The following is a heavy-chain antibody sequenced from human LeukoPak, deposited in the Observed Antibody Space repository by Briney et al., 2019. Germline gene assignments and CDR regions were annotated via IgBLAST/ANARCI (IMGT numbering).Heavy chain of an antibody. V-gene: IGHV3-30*03. J-gene: IGHJ3*02. Sequence: GGSLRLSCAASGFTFNSYGMHWVRQAPGKGLEWVAVISYDGSNKYYAGSVKGRFTISRDNSKNTLYLQMNSLRAEDTAVYYCARDRYYYDSSGPHTDAFDIWGQGTMVTVSS. CDR2: ISYDGSNK. D-gene: IGHD3-22*01. CDR3: ARDRYYYDSSGPHTDAFDI. CDR1: GFTFNSYG.